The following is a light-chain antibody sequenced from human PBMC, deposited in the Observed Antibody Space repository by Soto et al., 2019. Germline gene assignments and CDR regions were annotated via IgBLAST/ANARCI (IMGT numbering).Light chain of an antibody. CDR1: QSVRRK. CDR3: QQYSEWPPSPT. J-gene: IGKJ4*01. Sequence: EIVMTQSPAALSVSPGEGVTLSCRASQSVRRKLAWYQQKFGQAPRLLIYGASTRATDVAARFSGRGSETDFTLSISSLQSEDVGIYYCQQYSEWPPSPTFGGGTKLEIK. CDR2: GAS. V-gene: IGKV3-15*01.